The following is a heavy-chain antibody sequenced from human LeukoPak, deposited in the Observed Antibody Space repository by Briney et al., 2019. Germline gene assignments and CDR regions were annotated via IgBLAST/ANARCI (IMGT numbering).Heavy chain of an antibody. Sequence: QPGRSLRLSCAASGFTFSSYGMHWVRQAPGKGLEWVAVIWYNGSNKYYADSVKGRFTISRDNSKNTLYLQMNSLRAEDTAVYYCARLFTAMAPFDYWGQGTLVTVSS. CDR1: GFTFSSYG. J-gene: IGHJ4*02. CDR3: ARLFTAMAPFDY. CDR2: IWYNGSNK. D-gene: IGHD5-18*01. V-gene: IGHV3-33*01.